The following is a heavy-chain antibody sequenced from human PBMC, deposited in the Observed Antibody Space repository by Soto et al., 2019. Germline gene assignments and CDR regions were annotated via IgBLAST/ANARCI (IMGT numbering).Heavy chain of an antibody. D-gene: IGHD2-2*01. CDR2: IYYSGST. CDR3: EARAMRTDYYYYMDV. V-gene: IGHV4-59*01. Sequence: KPSETLSLACTVSGGSISSYYWSWIRQPPGKGLEWIGHIYYSGSTNYNPSLKSRVTISVDTSKNQFSLKLSSVTAADTAVYYCEARAMRTDYYYYMDVWGKGTTVTVSS. CDR1: GGSISSYY. J-gene: IGHJ6*03.